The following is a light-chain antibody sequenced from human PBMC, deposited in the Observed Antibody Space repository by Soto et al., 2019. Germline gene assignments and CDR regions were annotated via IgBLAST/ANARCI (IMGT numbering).Light chain of an antibody. V-gene: IGKV4-1*01. Sequence: DIVMSQSPDSLAVSLGERVTITCKSRQSVLYSSNNKNYLAWYQQKPGQPPKLIIYCASTRESGVPDRFSGSWSGTDFTLTISSLQAEDVAVYYYQQYYNTPPAFGQGTKVEIK. CDR1: QSVLYSSNNKNY. CDR2: CAS. CDR3: QQYYNTPPA. J-gene: IGKJ1*01.